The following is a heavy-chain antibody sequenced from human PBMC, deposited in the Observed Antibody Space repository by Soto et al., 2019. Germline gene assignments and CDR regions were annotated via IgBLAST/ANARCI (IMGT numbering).Heavy chain of an antibody. CDR1: GFTFTNYA. J-gene: IGHJ3*02. CDR3: AKKGLGSLKTFCSGSGCHYAFDI. D-gene: IGHD6-19*01. Sequence: EVQLLESGGGLVQPGGSLRLSCAASGFTFTNYAMSWVRQAPGKGLEWVSTISGGGDGTYYADSVKGHFTISRDNSKNTLYLQMNSLKVEDTAINYCAKKGLGSLKTFCSGSGCHYAFDIWGQGTMVTVSS. CDR2: ISGGGDGT. V-gene: IGHV3-23*01.